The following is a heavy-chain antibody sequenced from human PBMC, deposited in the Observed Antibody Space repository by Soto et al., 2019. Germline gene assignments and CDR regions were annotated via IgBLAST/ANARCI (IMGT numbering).Heavy chain of an antibody. D-gene: IGHD5-18*01. Sequence: QVQLVQSGAEVKKPGASVKVSCKASGYTFTGYYMHWVRQAPGQGLEWMGWINPNSGGTNYAQKFQGWVTMTRDTSFSTAYMELSRLRSDDTAVYYCARDLSAAMVTRPRYYGMDVWGQGTTVTVSS. CDR2: INPNSGGT. J-gene: IGHJ6*02. CDR3: ARDLSAAMVTRPRYYGMDV. CDR1: GYTFTGYY. V-gene: IGHV1-2*04.